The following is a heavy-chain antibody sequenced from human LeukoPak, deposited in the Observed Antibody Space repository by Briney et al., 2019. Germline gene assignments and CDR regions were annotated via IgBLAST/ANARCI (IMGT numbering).Heavy chain of an antibody. J-gene: IGHJ4*02. CDR2: ISGSGGST. V-gene: IGHV3-23*01. CDR3: AKDAMEQWLVDY. CDR1: RFTLRSDA. D-gene: IGHD6-19*01. Sequence: GGSLRLSPAPSRFTLRSDAMSSVRQAPGKGVGWVSAISGSGGSTYYADSVKGRFTISRDNSKNTLYLQMNSLRAEDTAVYYCAKDAMEQWLVDYWGQGTLVTVSS.